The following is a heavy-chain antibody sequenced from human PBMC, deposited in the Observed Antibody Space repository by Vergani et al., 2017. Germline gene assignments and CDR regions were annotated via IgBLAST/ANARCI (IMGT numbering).Heavy chain of an antibody. CDR3: VASGDSSGWYTNYYYYMDV. CDR1: GFTFDDYA. D-gene: IGHD6-19*01. V-gene: IGHV3-9*01. CDR2: ISWNSGSI. Sequence: EVQLLESGGGLVQPGGSLRLSCAASGFTFDDYAMHWVRQAPGKGLEWVSGISWNSGSIGYADSVKGRFTISRDNAKNSLYLQMNSLRAEDTALYYCVASGDSSGWYTNYYYYMDVWGKGTTVTVSS. J-gene: IGHJ6*03.